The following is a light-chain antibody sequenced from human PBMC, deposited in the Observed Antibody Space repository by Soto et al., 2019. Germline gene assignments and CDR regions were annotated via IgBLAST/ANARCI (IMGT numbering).Light chain of an antibody. CDR1: SSDVGGFNS. J-gene: IGLJ1*01. V-gene: IGLV2-14*03. Sequence: QSVLTQPASVSGSPGQSITISCTGTSSDVGGFNSVSWYQLRPGTAPKLILYDVVDRPSGVSYSFSGPKSGNTASLTFSGLQAADEADYFCSSYTSAMTNVFGSGTKVTVL. CDR2: DVV. CDR3: SSYTSAMTNV.